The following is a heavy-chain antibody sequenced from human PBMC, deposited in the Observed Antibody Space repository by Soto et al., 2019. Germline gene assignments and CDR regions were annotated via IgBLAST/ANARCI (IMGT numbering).Heavy chain of an antibody. D-gene: IGHD3-16*02. J-gene: IGHJ6*02. CDR1: GYTFTSYY. CDR3: ARDYRSGGGQHYYYYGMDV. CDR2: INPSGGST. Sequence: ASVKVSCTASGYTFTSYYMHWVRQAPGQGLEWMGIINPSGGSTSYAQKFQGRVTMTRDTSTSTVYMELSSLRSEDTAVYYCARDYRSGGGQHYYYYGMDVWGQGTTVTVSS. V-gene: IGHV1-46*01.